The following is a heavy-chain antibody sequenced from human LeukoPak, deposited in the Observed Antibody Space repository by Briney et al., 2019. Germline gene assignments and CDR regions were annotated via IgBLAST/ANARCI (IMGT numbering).Heavy chain of an antibody. D-gene: IGHD3-16*01. V-gene: IGHV4-59*11. CDR3: VRVETYRILDY. CDR2: IYYSGST. J-gene: IGHJ4*02. CDR1: GGSISSHY. Sequence: PSETLSLTCTVSGGSISSHYWSWIRQPPGKGLEWIGYIYYSGSTNYNPSLKSRVTISVDTSKNQFSLKLSSVTAADTAVYYCVRVETYRILDYWGQGTLVTVSS.